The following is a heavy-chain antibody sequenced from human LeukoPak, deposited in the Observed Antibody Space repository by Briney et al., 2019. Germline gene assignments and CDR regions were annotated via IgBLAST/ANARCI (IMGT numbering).Heavy chain of an antibody. CDR3: ARGGYCSGGSCYYLRNYYYMDV. Sequence: SVKVSCKASGGTFSSYAISWVRQAPGQGLEWMGGIIPIFGTANYARKFQGRVTVTADESTSTAYMELSSLRSEDTAVYYCARGGYCSGGSCYYLRNYYYMDVWGKGTTVTISS. V-gene: IGHV1-69*13. J-gene: IGHJ6*03. CDR2: IIPIFGTA. CDR1: GGTFSSYA. D-gene: IGHD2-15*01.